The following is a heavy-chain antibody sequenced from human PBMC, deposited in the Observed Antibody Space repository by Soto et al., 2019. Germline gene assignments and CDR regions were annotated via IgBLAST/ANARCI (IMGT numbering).Heavy chain of an antibody. J-gene: IGHJ6*02. CDR2: IRSKAYGGTT. Sequence: GGSLRLSCTASGFTFGDYAMSWFRQAPGKGLEWVGFIRSKAYGGTTEYAASVKGRFTISRDDSKSIAYLQMNSLKTEDTAVYYCTREWCSGGSCYSGRQYYYYYYGMDVWGQGTTVTAP. D-gene: IGHD2-15*01. CDR1: GFTFGDYA. V-gene: IGHV3-49*03. CDR3: TREWCSGGSCYSGRQYYYYYYGMDV.